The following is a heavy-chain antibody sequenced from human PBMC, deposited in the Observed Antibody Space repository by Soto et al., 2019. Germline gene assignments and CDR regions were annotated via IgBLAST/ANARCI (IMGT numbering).Heavy chain of an antibody. J-gene: IGHJ4*02. Sequence: WASVKVSCKASGYTFTSYGISWVRQAPGQGLEWMGWISAYNGNTNYAQKLQGRVTMTTDTSTSTAYMELRSLRSDDTAVYYCAREVYDFWSGYLSDYWGQGTLVTVSS. D-gene: IGHD3-3*01. CDR3: AREVYDFWSGYLSDY. CDR1: GYTFTSYG. V-gene: IGHV1-18*01. CDR2: ISAYNGNT.